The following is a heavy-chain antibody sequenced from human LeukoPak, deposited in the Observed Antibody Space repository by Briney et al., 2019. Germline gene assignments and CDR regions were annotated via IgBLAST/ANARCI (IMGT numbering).Heavy chain of an antibody. V-gene: IGHV4-59*08. Sequence: SETLSLTGTVSGGSISSYYWSWIRQPPGKGLEWIGYIYYSGSTNYNPSLKSRVTISVDTSKNQFSLKLSSVTAADTAVYYCARGITYYYDSSGYCFDYWGQGTLVTVSS. CDR3: ARGITYYYDSSGYCFDY. J-gene: IGHJ4*02. D-gene: IGHD3-22*01. CDR2: IYYSGST. CDR1: GGSISSYY.